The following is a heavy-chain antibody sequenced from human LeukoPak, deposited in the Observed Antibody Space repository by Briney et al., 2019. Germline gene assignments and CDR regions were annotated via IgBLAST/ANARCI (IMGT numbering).Heavy chain of an antibody. J-gene: IGHJ3*02. CDR2: IYTSGST. D-gene: IGHD3-3*01. V-gene: IGHV4-4*07. CDR3: ARDRHITIFGVVIDGSAFDI. Sequence: PSETLSLTCTVSGGSISSYYWSWIRQPAGKGLEWIGRIYTSGSTNYNPSLKSRVTMSVDTSKNQFSLKLSSVTAADTAVYYCARDRHITIFGVVIDGSAFDIWGQGTMVTVSS. CDR1: GGSISSYY.